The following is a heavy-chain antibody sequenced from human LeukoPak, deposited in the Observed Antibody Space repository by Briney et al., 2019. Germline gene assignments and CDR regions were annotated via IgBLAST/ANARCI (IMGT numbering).Heavy chain of an antibody. CDR1: GYSISSGYY. CDR2: IYPSGST. D-gene: IGHD3-10*01. CDR3: ASSAMVRGVISGMDV. V-gene: IGHV4-38-2*02. Sequence: SETLSLTCTVSGYSISSGYYWGWIRQTPGKRLEWIRSIYPSGSTFYNPSLESRVTMSADTSRNQFSLKLNSVTAADTAVYYCASSAMVRGVISGMDVWGQGTTVTVSS. J-gene: IGHJ6*02.